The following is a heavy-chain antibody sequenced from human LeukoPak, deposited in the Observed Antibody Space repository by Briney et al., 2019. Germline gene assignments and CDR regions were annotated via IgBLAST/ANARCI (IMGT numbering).Heavy chain of an antibody. CDR1: GASFINYY. D-gene: IGHD6-19*01. J-gene: IGHJ4*02. CDR2: IYYSGST. CDR3: ARGAIAVAVTFDY. V-gene: IGHV4-59*01. Sequence: SETLSLTCSVSGASFINYYWSWIRQPPGRGLEWIGYIYYSGSTNYNPSLKSRVTISVDTSQNQFSLKLTSVTAADTAVYFCARGAIAVAVTFDYWGQGTLVTVSS.